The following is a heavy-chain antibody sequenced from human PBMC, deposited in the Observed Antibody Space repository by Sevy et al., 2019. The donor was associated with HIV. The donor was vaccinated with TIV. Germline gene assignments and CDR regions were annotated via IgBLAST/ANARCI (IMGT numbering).Heavy chain of an antibody. Sequence: GGSLRLSCVASGFTFSSYEMNWVRQAPGKGLEWVSYISNSGTSMNNSDSRKGRLTICRDHARNSLYLQMNSLRAEDTAVYYCARDLPPSATTVAHFDCWGQGTLVTVSS. V-gene: IGHV3-48*03. D-gene: IGHD4-17*01. CDR3: ARDLPPSATTVAHFDC. CDR2: ISNSGTSM. J-gene: IGHJ4*02. CDR1: GFTFSSYE.